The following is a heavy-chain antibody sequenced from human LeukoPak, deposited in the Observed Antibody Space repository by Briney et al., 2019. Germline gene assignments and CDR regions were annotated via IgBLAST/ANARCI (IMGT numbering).Heavy chain of an antibody. CDR2: ISYDGSNK. V-gene: IGHV3-33*06. CDR1: GFTFSGYG. CDR3: AKEAQTWCDISYDMAV. Sequence: GGSLRLSCAASGFTFSGYGMHWVRQAPGKGLEWVAVISYDGSNKYYADSVKGRFTISRDNSKNTLYLQMNSLRAEDSAVYYCAKEAQTWCDISYDMAVWGKGTAVTVSS. J-gene: IGHJ6*03. D-gene: IGHD3-9*01.